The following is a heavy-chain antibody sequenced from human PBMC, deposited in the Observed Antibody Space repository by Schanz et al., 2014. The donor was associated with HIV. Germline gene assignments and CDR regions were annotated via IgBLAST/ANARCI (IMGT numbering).Heavy chain of an antibody. CDR1: GGTFTNYA. Sequence: QVQLVQSGAEVKKPGSSVMVSCKTSGGTFTNYAISWVRQAPGQGLQWMGGIIPFFGTANYAQTLQGRLTITADESTGTAYMDLTSLRYEDTDIYYCAASMYNGSYGTHYYFDLWGRGTLVTVSS. J-gene: IGHJ2*01. CDR2: IIPFFGTA. V-gene: IGHV1-69*12. D-gene: IGHD1-26*01. CDR3: AASMYNGSYGTHYYFDL.